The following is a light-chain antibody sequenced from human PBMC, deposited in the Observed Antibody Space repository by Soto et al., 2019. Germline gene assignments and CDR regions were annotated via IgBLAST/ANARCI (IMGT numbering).Light chain of an antibody. CDR2: GAS. V-gene: IGKV3-20*01. Sequence: EFVLTQSPGTLSLSPGERATLSCRASQSVSSSYLAWYQQKPGQAPRLLIYGASSRATGIPDRFSGSGSGTDFTLTISRLEPEDFAVYYCQQYGSSHWTFGQGTKVDIK. J-gene: IGKJ1*01. CDR1: QSVSSSY. CDR3: QQYGSSHWT.